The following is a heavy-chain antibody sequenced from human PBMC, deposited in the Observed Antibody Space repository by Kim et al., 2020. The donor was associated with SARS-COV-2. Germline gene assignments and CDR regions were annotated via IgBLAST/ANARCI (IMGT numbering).Heavy chain of an antibody. CDR3: ARRGKDYYDSSGYPFGWYFDL. CDR1: GGSISSYY. CDR2: IYYSGST. D-gene: IGHD3-22*01. Sequence: SETLSLTCTVSGGSISSYYWSWIRQPPGKGLEWIGYIYYSGSTNYNPSLKSRVTISVDTSKNQFSLKLSSVTAADTAVYYCARRGKDYYDSSGYPFGWYFDLWGHGTLVTVSS. J-gene: IGHJ2*01. V-gene: IGHV4-59*08.